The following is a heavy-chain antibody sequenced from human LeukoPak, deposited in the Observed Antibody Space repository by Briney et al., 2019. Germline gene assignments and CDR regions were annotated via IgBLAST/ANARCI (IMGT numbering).Heavy chain of an antibody. CDR2: IYSGGST. D-gene: IGHD3-10*01. V-gene: IGHV3-53*01. CDR3: ARAGLAGHDAFDI. J-gene: IGHJ3*02. CDR1: GFTVSRNY. Sequence: PGRSLRLSCAASGFTVSRNYMSWVHHAPGKGLEWRLLIYSGGSTYYADSVKGRFTISRDNSKNTLYLQMNSLRGEDTAVYYCARAGLAGHDAFDIWGQGTVVTVSS.